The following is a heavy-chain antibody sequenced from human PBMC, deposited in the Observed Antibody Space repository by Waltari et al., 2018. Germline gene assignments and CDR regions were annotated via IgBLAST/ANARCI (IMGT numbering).Heavy chain of an antibody. V-gene: IGHV3-30-3*01. J-gene: IGHJ4*02. CDR3: ARDLKNAAAGTAGY. CDR1: GFTFSSYA. CDR2: ISYDGSNK. D-gene: IGHD6-13*01. Sequence: QVQLVESGGGVVQPGRSLRLSCAASGFTFSSYAMHWVRQAPGKGLEWVAVISYDGSNKYYADSVKGGFTISRDNSKNTLYLQMNSLRAEDTAVYYCARDLKNAAAGTAGYWGQGTLVTVSS.